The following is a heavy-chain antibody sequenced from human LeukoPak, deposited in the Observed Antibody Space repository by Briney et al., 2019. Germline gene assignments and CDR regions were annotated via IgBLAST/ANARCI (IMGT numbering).Heavy chain of an antibody. CDR2: IYTSGST. V-gene: IGHV4-61*02. CDR3: ARAGGQYSSSSPFDY. Sequence: PSETLSLTCSVSGGSVTSGSYYWSWIRQPAGKGLEWIGRIYTSGSTNYNPSLKSRVTMSVDTSKNQFSLKLSSVTAADTAVYYCARAGGQYSSSSPFDYWGQGTLVTVSS. CDR1: GGSVTSGSYY. D-gene: IGHD6-6*01. J-gene: IGHJ4*02.